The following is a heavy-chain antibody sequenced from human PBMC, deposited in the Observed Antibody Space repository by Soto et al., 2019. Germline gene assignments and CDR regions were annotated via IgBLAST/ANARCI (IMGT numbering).Heavy chain of an antibody. CDR1: GGSISSSSYY. J-gene: IGHJ6*02. D-gene: IGHD1-26*01. CDR3: ARTAVYSGSYLIYGMDV. Sequence: GTLSLTCTVSGGSISSSSYYWGWIRQPPGKGLEWIGSIYYSGSTYYNPSLKSRVTISVDTSKNQFSLKLSSVTAADTAVYYCARTAVYSGSYLIYGMDVWGQGTTVTVSS. V-gene: IGHV4-39*01. CDR2: IYYSGST.